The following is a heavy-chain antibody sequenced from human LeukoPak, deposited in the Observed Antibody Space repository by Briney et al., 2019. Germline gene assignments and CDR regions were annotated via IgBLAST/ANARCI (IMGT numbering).Heavy chain of an antibody. J-gene: IGHJ3*02. V-gene: IGHV3-30*03. CDR2: ISYDGSNK. D-gene: IGHD3-22*01. CDR1: GFTFSSYG. CDR3: ASRLIRGSSGYRHDAFDI. Sequence: GRSLRLSCAASGFTFSSYGMHWVRQAPGKGLEWVAVISYDGSNKYYADSVKGRFTISRDNSKNTLYLQMNSLRAEDTAVYYCASRLIRGSSGYRHDAFDIWGQGTMVTVSS.